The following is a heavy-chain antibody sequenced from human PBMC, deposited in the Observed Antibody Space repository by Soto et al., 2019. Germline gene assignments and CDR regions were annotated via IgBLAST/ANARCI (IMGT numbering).Heavy chain of an antibody. J-gene: IGHJ4*02. CDR3: ARGRGYSYGLDY. D-gene: IGHD5-18*01. CDR1: GGSISSYY. V-gene: IGHV4-59*01. Sequence: QVQLQESGPGLVKPSETLSLTCTVSGGSISSYYWSWIRQAPGKGLEWIGYIDYSGSTNYNPSLESRXXIXVXXSKNQFSLKLSSVPAADTAVYHCARGRGYSYGLDYWGQGTLVTVSS. CDR2: IDYSGST.